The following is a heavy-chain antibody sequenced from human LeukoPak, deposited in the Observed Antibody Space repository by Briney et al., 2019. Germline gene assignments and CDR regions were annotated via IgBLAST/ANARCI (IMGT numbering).Heavy chain of an antibody. J-gene: IGHJ5*02. CDR2: ISAYNGNT. Sequence: ASVKVSCKASGYTFTSYGISWVRQAPGQGLEWMGWISAYNGNTNYAQKLQGRVTMTTDTSTSTAYMELRSLRSDDTAVYYCERWAGSQWLVRGWFDPWGQGTLVTVSS. D-gene: IGHD6-19*01. CDR3: ERWAGSQWLVRGWFDP. CDR1: GYTFTSYG. V-gene: IGHV1-18*01.